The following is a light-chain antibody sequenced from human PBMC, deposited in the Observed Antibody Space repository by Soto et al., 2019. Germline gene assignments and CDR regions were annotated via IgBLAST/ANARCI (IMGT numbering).Light chain of an antibody. CDR2: KAS. CDR3: QQYNSYPYT. V-gene: IGKV1-5*03. Sequence: DIQMTQSPSTLSASVGDRVTITCRASQSITRWLVWYQQKPGKAPKLLIYKASSLESGVPLRFSGSGSGTEFTLTISSLQPDDFATYHCQQYNSYPYTFGQGTKLEIK. CDR1: QSITRW. J-gene: IGKJ2*01.